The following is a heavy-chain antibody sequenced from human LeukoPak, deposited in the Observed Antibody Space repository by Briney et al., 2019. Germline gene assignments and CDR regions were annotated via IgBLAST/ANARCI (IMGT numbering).Heavy chain of an antibody. Sequence: GGSLRLSCAASGFTFDDYGMSWVRQAPGKGPEWVSGINWNGGSTGYADSVKGRFTISRDNAKNSLYLQMNSLRAEDTALYYCARDNKNDYVWGSYRSYYFDYWGQGTLVTVSS. CDR2: INWNGGST. J-gene: IGHJ4*02. CDR1: GFTFDDYG. D-gene: IGHD3-16*02. CDR3: ARDNKNDYVWGSYRSYYFDY. V-gene: IGHV3-20*04.